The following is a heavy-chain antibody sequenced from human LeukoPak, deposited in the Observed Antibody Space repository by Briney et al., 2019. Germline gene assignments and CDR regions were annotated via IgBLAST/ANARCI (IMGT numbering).Heavy chain of an antibody. V-gene: IGHV1-24*01. J-gene: IGHJ4*02. CDR1: GYTLTELS. D-gene: IGHD1-7*01. CDR3: ATETGNFYFYS. Sequence: ASVNVSCKVSGYTLTELSMHWVRQAPGKGREWMGGFDPEDDEIIYAQRFQGRVTMTEDASTDTAYMELRSLRSEDTAVYYCATETGNFYFYSWGQGTLVTVSS. CDR2: FDPEDDEI.